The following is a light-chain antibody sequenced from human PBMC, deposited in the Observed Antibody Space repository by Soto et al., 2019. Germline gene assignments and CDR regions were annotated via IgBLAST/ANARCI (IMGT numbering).Light chain of an antibody. CDR3: GTWDTSLSAVV. J-gene: IGLJ2*01. Sequence: QSVLTQPPSVSAAPGQTVTIPCSGSSSNIGNNYVSWYQHLPGTAPKLLIYDNNERPSGIPDRFSGSKSGTSATLGITGLQTGDEADYYCGTWDTSLSAVVFGGGTKLTVL. V-gene: IGLV1-51*01. CDR1: SSNIGNNY. CDR2: DNN.